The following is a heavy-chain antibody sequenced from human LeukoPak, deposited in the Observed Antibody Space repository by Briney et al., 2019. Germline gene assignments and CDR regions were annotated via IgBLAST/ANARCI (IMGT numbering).Heavy chain of an antibody. D-gene: IGHD2-15*01. Sequence: ASVKVSCKASGGTFSSYAISWVRQAPGQGLEWMGGIIPIFGTANYAQKFQGRVTITADESTSTAYMELSSLRSEDTAVYYCARGYCSGGSCYEYYFDYWGQGTLVTVSS. CDR2: IIPIFGTA. CDR3: ARGYCSGGSCYEYYFDY. V-gene: IGHV1-69*13. CDR1: GGTFSSYA. J-gene: IGHJ4*02.